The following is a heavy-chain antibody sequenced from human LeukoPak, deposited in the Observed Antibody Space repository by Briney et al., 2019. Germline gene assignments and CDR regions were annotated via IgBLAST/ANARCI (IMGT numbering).Heavy chain of an antibody. CDR3: AKVSSGSYSLESFDY. J-gene: IGHJ4*02. CDR2: ISYDGSNK. Sequence: GGSLRLSCAASGFTFSSYSMNWVRQAPGKGLEWVAVISYDGSNKYYADSVKGRFAISRDNSKNTLYLQMNSLSAEDTAVYYCAKVSSGSYSLESFDYWGQGTLVTVSS. D-gene: IGHD1-26*01. CDR1: GFTFSSYS. V-gene: IGHV3-30*18.